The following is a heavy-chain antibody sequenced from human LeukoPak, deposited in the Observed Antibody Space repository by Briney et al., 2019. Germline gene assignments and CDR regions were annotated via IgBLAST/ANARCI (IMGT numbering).Heavy chain of an antibody. CDR1: GYRFTSYW. J-gene: IGHJ6*02. CDR2: IYPGDSDT. V-gene: IGHV5-51*01. Sequence: GESLKISCKGSGYRFTSYWIGWVRQMPGKGLEWMGIIYPGDSDTRYSPSFQGQVTISADKSISTAYLQWSSLKTSDTAMYYCASGSREWLRFEDFYYGMDVWGQGTMVTVSS. CDR3: ASGSREWLRFEDFYYGMDV. D-gene: IGHD5-12*01.